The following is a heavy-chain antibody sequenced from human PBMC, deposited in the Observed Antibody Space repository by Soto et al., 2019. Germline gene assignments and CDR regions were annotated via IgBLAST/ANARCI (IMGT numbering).Heavy chain of an antibody. D-gene: IGHD4-17*01. Sequence: QVQLVQSGAEEKKPGASVKVSCKASEYTFTSYAMHWVRQAPGQRLEWMGWINAGNGNTKYSQKFQGSVTITRDTSASTAYMELSILRSEDTAVYYCASESYGGEFDYWGQGTLVTVSS. J-gene: IGHJ4*02. CDR2: INAGNGNT. V-gene: IGHV1-3*05. CDR1: EYTFTSYA. CDR3: ASESYGGEFDY.